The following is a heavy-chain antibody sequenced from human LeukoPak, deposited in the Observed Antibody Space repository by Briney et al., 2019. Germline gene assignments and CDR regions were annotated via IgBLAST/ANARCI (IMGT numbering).Heavy chain of an antibody. Sequence: SLRLSCAASGFTFSNYGMHWVRQAPGKGLEWISGISWNSGSIGYADSVKGRFTISRDNAKNSLYLQMNSLRAEDTALYYCAKDKGVRNIAVAGTGFDYWGQGTLVTVSS. D-gene: IGHD6-19*01. CDR2: ISWNSGSI. CDR1: GFTFSNYG. V-gene: IGHV3-9*01. J-gene: IGHJ4*02. CDR3: AKDKGVRNIAVAGTGFDY.